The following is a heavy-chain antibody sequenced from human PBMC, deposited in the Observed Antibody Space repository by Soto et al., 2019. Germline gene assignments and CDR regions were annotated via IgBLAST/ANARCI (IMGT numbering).Heavy chain of an antibody. CDR2: VHLNGRT. Sequence: QMQLQESGPGLVKPSETLSLTCAVSGVSLTSYYWSWIRQAPGKGPECIGYVHLNGRTFYNPSLKSRVTISLDTPENQRSLSLTSVTAADTAVYYCARFGGTDFHYGLDVWGPGTTVIVSS. D-gene: IGHD1-26*01. J-gene: IGHJ6*02. V-gene: IGHV4-59*12. CDR3: ARFGGTDFHYGLDV. CDR1: GVSLTSYY.